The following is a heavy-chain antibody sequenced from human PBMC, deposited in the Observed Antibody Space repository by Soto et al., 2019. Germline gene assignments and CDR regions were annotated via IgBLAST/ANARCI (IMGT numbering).Heavy chain of an antibody. Sequence: ASVKVSCKASGYIFINYYIHWVRQAPGQGLEWIGIINPNGGSTNYAQKFRGRVTMARDTSTSTVYMDLSSLRSDDTAVYYCTTDRYYYDSSGYYGDYWGQGTLVTVSS. CDR3: TTDRYYYDSSGYYGDY. CDR1: GYIFINYY. J-gene: IGHJ4*02. V-gene: IGHV1-46*01. CDR2: INPNGGST. D-gene: IGHD3-22*01.